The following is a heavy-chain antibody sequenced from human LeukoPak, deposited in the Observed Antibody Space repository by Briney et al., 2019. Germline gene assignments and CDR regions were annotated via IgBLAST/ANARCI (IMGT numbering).Heavy chain of an antibody. D-gene: IGHD3-10*01. CDR3: ARIEITMVRGVIIDY. J-gene: IGHJ4*02. CDR2: ISSSSSYI. Sequence: GGSLRLSCAASGFTFSSYSMNWVRQAPGKGLEWVSSISSSSSYIYYADSMKGRFTISRDNAKNSLYLQMNSLRAEDTAVYYCARIEITMVRGVIIDYWGQGTLVTVSS. CDR1: GFTFSSYS. V-gene: IGHV3-21*01.